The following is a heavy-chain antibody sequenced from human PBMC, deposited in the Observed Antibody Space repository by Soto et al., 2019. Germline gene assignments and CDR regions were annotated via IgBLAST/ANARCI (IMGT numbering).Heavy chain of an antibody. CDR2: IYPGDSDT. V-gene: IGHV5-51*01. CDR3: ARRREVVTNSYYYYYMDV. Sequence: PGESLKISCKGSGYSFTSYWIGWVRQMPGKGLEWMGIIYPGDSDTRYSPSFQGQVTISADKSISTAYLQWSSLKASDTAMYYCARRREVVTNSYYYYYMDVWGKGTTVTVSS. D-gene: IGHD4-4*01. J-gene: IGHJ6*03. CDR1: GYSFTSYW.